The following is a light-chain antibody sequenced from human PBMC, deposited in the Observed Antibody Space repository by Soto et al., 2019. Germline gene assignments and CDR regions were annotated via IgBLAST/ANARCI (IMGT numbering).Light chain of an antibody. Sequence: DIVLTQSPGTLSLSPGERATLSCRASQSVSSSYLAWYQQKPGQAPRLLIYDSSTRATGIPDRFRGSGSGTDFTLTINRLDPEDFAVYYCQPYNNWPLTFGGGTKVESK. CDR1: QSVSSSY. V-gene: IGKV3-20*01. CDR2: DSS. J-gene: IGKJ4*01. CDR3: QPYNNWPLT.